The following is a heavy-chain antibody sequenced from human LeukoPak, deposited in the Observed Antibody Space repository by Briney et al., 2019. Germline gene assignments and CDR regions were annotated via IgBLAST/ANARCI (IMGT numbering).Heavy chain of an antibody. J-gene: IGHJ4*02. Sequence: SETLSLTCAVYGGSFSGYYWSWIRQPPGKGLEWIGEINHSGSTNYNPSLKSRVTISVDTSKNQFSLKLSSVTAADTAVYYCARCPYYDYVGGSYRQNELFDYWGQGTLVTVSS. CDR3: ARCPYYDYVGGSYRQNELFDY. V-gene: IGHV4-34*01. CDR2: INHSGST. CDR1: GGSFSGYY. D-gene: IGHD3-16*02.